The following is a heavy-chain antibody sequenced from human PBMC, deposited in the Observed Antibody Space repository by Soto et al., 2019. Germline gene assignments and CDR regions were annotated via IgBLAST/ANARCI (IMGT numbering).Heavy chain of an antibody. D-gene: IGHD7-27*01. J-gene: IGHJ4*02. V-gene: IGHV3-48*03. CDR1: GFTFSSYE. Sequence: SLRLSCAASGFTFSSYEMNWVRQAPGKGLEWLSYIDSSGDTIYYADSVKGRFTISRDNAKNSLYLQMNSLRVEDTAVYYCASPWGSFDYWGQGTLVTVSS. CDR2: IDSSGDTI. CDR3: ASPWGSFDY.